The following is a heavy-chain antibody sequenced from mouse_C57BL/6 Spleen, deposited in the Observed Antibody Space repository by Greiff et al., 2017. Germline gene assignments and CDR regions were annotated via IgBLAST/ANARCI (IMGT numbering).Heavy chain of an antibody. CDR1: GYTFTSYG. J-gene: IGHJ2*01. CDR2: IYPRSGNT. V-gene: IGHV1-81*01. D-gene: IGHD1-1*01. CDR3: ARSGTTVVIDY. Sequence: QVQLKESGAELARPGASVKLSCKASGYTFTSYGISWVKQRTGQGLEWIGEIYPRSGNTYYNEKFKGKATLTADKSSSTAYMELRSLTSEDSAVYFCARSGTTVVIDYWGQGTTLTVSS.